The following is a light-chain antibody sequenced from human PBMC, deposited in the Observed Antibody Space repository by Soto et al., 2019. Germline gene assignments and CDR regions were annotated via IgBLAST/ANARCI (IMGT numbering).Light chain of an antibody. Sequence: DTPVTQSPPTLSASLGDRVTITCRASQTISTWMAWYQQKPGKAPKLLVYDASTLQSSVASRFSGSGSGTEFTLIISGLQPDDSATYYCQQYTNTNNPWMFGQGTKVDIK. V-gene: IGKV1-5*01. CDR1: QTISTW. CDR2: DAS. J-gene: IGKJ1*01. CDR3: QQYTNTNNPWM.